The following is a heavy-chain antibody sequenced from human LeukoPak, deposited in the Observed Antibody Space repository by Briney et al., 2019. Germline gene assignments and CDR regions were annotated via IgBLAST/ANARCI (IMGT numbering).Heavy chain of an antibody. CDR2: NSAYNGNT. D-gene: IGHD2-15*01. CDR1: GYTFTGYY. J-gene: IGHJ3*02. CDR3: ARATDPDIVVVVAATKSAFDI. V-gene: IGHV1-18*04. Sequence: ASVKVSCKASGYTFTGYYMHWVRQAPGQGLEWMGWNSAYNGNTNYAQKLQGRVTMTTDTSTSTAYMELRSLRSDDTAVYYCARATDPDIVVVVAATKSAFDIWGQGTMVTVSS.